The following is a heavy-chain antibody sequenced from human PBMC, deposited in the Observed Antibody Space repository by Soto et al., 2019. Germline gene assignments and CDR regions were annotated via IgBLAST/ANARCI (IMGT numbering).Heavy chain of an antibody. Sequence: PSETLSLTCTFSGGSISSYYWSLIRQPPGKGLEWIGYIYYSGSTNYNPSLKSRVTISVDTSKNQFSLKLSSVTAADTAVYYCARHEGSGIVVVPAANWFDPWGQGTLVTVSS. V-gene: IGHV4-59*08. J-gene: IGHJ5*02. CDR3: ARHEGSGIVVVPAANWFDP. CDR2: IYYSGST. CDR1: GGSISSYY. D-gene: IGHD2-2*01.